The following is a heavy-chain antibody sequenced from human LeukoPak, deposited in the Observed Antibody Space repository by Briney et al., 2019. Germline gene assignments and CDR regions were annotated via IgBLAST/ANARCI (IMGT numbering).Heavy chain of an antibody. Sequence: SETLSLTCTVSGGSISSYYWSWIRQSPGKGLEWIGYIYYSGSTNYNPSLKSRVTISVDTSKNQFSLKVSSVTAADTAVYYCARASGSGWPPPGFDYWGQGTLVTVSS. J-gene: IGHJ4*02. CDR2: IYYSGST. CDR1: GGSISSYY. D-gene: IGHD6-19*01. CDR3: ARASGSGWPPPGFDY. V-gene: IGHV4-59*01.